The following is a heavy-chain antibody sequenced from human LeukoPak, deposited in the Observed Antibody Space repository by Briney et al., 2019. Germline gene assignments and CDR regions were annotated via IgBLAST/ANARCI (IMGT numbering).Heavy chain of an antibody. V-gene: IGHV3-30-3*01. D-gene: IGHD3-10*01. Sequence: PGRSLRLSCAASGFTFSSYAMHWVRQAPGKGLEWVAVISYDGSNKYYADSVKGRFTISRDNSKNTLYLQMNSLRAEDTAVYYCARESLLWFGDLLDYWGQGTLVTVSS. J-gene: IGHJ4*02. CDR2: ISYDGSNK. CDR1: GFTFSSYA. CDR3: ARESLLWFGDLLDY.